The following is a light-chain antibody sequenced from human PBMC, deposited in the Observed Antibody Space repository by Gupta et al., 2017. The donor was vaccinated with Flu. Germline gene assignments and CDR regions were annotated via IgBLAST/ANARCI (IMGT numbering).Light chain of an antibody. CDR2: KDT. CDR3: QSADIGNSYVL. J-gene: IGLJ2*01. Sequence: SYELTQPPSLSVSPGQTARHTCSGDALPKQYAYWYQQRPGKAAVLVIYKDTERPSGIPERFSGSSAGTTVTLTSSGVQAEDEAEYYCQSADIGNSYVLFGGGTKVTVL. CDR1: ALPKQY. V-gene: IGLV3-25*03.